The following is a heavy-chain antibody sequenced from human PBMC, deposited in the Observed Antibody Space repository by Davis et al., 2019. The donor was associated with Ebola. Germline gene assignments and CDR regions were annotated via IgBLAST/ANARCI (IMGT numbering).Heavy chain of an antibody. V-gene: IGHV3-30-3*01. CDR1: GFAFSTYT. J-gene: IGHJ4*02. CDR2: MSDDGRII. Sequence: PGGSLRLSCAASGFAFSTYTMHWVRQAPGKGLEWVALMSDDGRIIHYADSVKGRFTISRDNSKNTLYLQMNSLSADDTAVYYCAREDVPKLPTISAPDFWGQGALVSVSS. CDR3: AREDVPKLPTISAPDF. D-gene: IGHD2-15*01.